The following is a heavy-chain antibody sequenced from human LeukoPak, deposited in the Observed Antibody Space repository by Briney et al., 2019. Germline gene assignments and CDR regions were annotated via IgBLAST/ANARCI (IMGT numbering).Heavy chain of an antibody. CDR2: MSGSGSSR. Sequence: GGSLRLSCAASGFTLSNYAMSWVRQAPGKGLEWVSSMSGSGSSRYHADSVKGRFTMSRDNSDNTLHLEMNSLRAEDTAVYYCAKDLHSSSWYNYFQHWGQGTLVTVSS. J-gene: IGHJ1*01. V-gene: IGHV3-23*01. CDR1: GFTLSNYA. D-gene: IGHD6-13*01. CDR3: AKDLHSSSWYNYFQH.